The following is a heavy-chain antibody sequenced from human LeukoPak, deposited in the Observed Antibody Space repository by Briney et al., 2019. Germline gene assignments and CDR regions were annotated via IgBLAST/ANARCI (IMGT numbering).Heavy chain of an antibody. CDR2: INHSGST. CDR3: ARGRGSSSWLYYYYYYMDV. CDR1: GGSISSGGYS. J-gene: IGHJ6*03. D-gene: IGHD6-13*01. Sequence: SQTLSLTCAVSGGSISSGGYSWSWIRQPPGKGLEWIGEINHSGSTNYNPSLKSRVTISVDTSKNQFSLKLSSVTAADTAVYYCARGRGSSSWLYYYYYYMDVWGKGTTVTVSS. V-gene: IGHV4-30-2*01.